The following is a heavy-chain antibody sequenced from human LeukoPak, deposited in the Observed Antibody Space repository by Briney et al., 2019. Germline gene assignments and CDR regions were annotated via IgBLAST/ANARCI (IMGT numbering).Heavy chain of an antibody. V-gene: IGHV3-7*04. CDR3: ARDSGGDPDY. J-gene: IGHJ4*02. D-gene: IGHD3-10*01. CDR2: IKQDGSDK. CDR1: GFTFSGYW. Sequence: GGSLRLSCAASGFTFSGYWMAWVRQAPGKGLEWVANIKQDGSDKNYVDSVRGRFTISRDNVKNSLYLQMNSLRAEDTALYYCARDSGGDPDYWGQGTLVTVSS.